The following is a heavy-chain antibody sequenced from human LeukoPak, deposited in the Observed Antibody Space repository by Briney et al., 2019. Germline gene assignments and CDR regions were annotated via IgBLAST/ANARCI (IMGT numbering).Heavy chain of an antibody. D-gene: IGHD3-22*01. Sequence: PSETLSLTCTVSGYSISSGYYWGWIRQPPGKGLEWIGSIYHSGSSYYNPSLKSRVTISVDTSKNQFSLKLSSVTAADTAVYYCARDDSSGYYHYFDYWGQGTLVTVSS. J-gene: IGHJ4*02. CDR1: GYSISSGYY. CDR3: ARDDSSGYYHYFDY. CDR2: IYHSGSS. V-gene: IGHV4-38-2*02.